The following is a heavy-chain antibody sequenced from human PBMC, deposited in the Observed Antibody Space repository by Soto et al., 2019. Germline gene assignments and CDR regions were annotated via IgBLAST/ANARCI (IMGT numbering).Heavy chain of an antibody. D-gene: IGHD6-13*01. J-gene: IGHJ5*02. Sequence: SETLSLTCSFSGDSVTSHYLTWIRQSPEKGLEWIGYMYHTGFSHYNPSLKSRVTISVDRSKNQFTLQLSSVTVADTAVYYCARATGIAAAAPFDPWGQGTLVTVSS. CDR1: GDSVTSHY. CDR2: MYHTGFS. CDR3: ARATGIAAAAPFDP. V-gene: IGHV4-59*02.